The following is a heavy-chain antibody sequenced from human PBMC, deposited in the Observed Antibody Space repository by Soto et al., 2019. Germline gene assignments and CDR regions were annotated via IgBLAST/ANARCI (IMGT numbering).Heavy chain of an antibody. V-gene: IGHV1-18*01. Sequence: QVHLVQSGTEVKKPGASVKVSCKTSGYTFTSYGISWVRQAPGQGLEWMGLISPYNGDTIYARKFQGRVIVTADTATSTVYMELRSLRSDATAVYYCVRDASSGYRGWWDPWGQGTLVTVSS. CDR2: ISPYNGDT. CDR1: GYTFTSYG. CDR3: VRDASSGYRGWWDP. J-gene: IGHJ5*02. D-gene: IGHD5-18*01.